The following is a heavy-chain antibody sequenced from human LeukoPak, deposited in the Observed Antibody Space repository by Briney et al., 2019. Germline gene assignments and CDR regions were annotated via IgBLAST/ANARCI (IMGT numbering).Heavy chain of an antibody. Sequence: PSETLSLTCTVSGGSISSSSYYWGWIRQPPGKGLEWTGSIYYSGSTYHNPSLKSRVTISVDTSKNQFSLKLSSVTAADTAVYYCASRMYSSSSRLNFDYWGQGTLVTVSS. CDR1: GGSISSSSYY. CDR3: ASRMYSSSSRLNFDY. CDR2: IYYSGST. V-gene: IGHV4-39*01. J-gene: IGHJ4*02. D-gene: IGHD6-6*01.